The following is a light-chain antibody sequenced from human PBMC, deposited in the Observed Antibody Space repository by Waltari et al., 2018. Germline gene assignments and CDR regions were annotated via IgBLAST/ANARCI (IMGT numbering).Light chain of an antibody. CDR1: NIGRKS. J-gene: IGLJ2*01. CDR2: DDS. Sequence: SYVLTQPPSVSVAPGQTASITCGGDNIGRKSVHWSQQKAGQAPVLVVHDDSDRPSGIPERLSGSNSGNTATLTISRVEAGDEADFYCQVWDSGSGHPHVVFGGGTRLTVL. V-gene: IGLV3-21*02. CDR3: QVWDSGSGHPHVV.